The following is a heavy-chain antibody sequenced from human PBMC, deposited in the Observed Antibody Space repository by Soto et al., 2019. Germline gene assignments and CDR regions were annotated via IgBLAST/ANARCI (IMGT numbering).Heavy chain of an antibody. CDR2: IGRRSDI. D-gene: IGHD2-21*02. Sequence: VGSLRLSCEASGFSFSTYSMHWVRQSPGKGLERVSSIGRRSDIYYADSVKGRFTISRDNAKNSVSLQMSSLRDEDTAVYYCAREETAWPLAYGLDVWGQGTTVTVSS. J-gene: IGHJ6*02. V-gene: IGHV3-21*01. CDR1: GFSFSTYS. CDR3: AREETAWPLAYGLDV.